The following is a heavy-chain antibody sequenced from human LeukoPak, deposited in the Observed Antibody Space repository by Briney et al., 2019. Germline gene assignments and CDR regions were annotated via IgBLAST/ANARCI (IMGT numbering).Heavy chain of an antibody. V-gene: IGHV3-23*01. CDR1: GFTLSSYP. CDR3: ARDLEFCSSTSCYNWYFDL. CDR2: FVRGST. Sequence: PSGGSLRLSCAASGFTLSSYPMNWVRQAPGKGLEWVSTFVRGSTYYADTVQGRFTISRDSSKNTLYLQMNSLRAEDTAVYYCARDLEFCSSTSCYNWYFDLWGRGTLVTVSS. J-gene: IGHJ2*01. D-gene: IGHD2-2*01.